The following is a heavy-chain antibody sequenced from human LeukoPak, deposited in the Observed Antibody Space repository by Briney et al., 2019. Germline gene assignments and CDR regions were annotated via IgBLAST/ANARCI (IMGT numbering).Heavy chain of an antibody. CDR2: IISISGGGTS. CDR1: GFTFSNVW. V-gene: IGHV3-15*01. J-gene: IGHJ4*02. CDR3: TTHRGEWVLDS. Sequence: GGSLRLSCAASGFTFSNVWMSWVRQVPGEGLEWVGRIISISGGGTSDYPAPVKGRITISRDDSKNTVYLQMNSLKTEDTAVYYCTTHRGEWVLDSWGQGTLVTVSS. D-gene: IGHD3-16*01.